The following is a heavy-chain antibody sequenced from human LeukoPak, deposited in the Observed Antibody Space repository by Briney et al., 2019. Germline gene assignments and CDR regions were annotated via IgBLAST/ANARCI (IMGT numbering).Heavy chain of an antibody. CDR3: ARTYGSGSLDY. CDR2: ISYDGSNK. J-gene: IGHJ4*02. Sequence: GGSLRLSCAASRFIFSSYAMHWVRQAPGKGLEWVAVISYDGSNKYYADSVKGRFTISRDNSKNTLYLQMNSLRAEDTAVYYCARTYGSGSLDYGGQGTLVTVSS. CDR1: RFIFSSYA. D-gene: IGHD2-15*01. V-gene: IGHV3-30*04.